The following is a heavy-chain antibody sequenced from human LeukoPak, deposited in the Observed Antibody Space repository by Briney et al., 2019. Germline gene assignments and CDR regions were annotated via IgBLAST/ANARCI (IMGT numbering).Heavy chain of an antibody. Sequence: PGRSVRHSCYACGFPFRSCVMHWVRQAPGKGLEWVAVISYDGINKHNADSVKGRIIISRDNSKNTLYLQLNNLRAEDTAMYYCAREQQQLADYWGQGTLVTVSS. V-gene: IGHV3-30-3*01. CDR1: GFPFRSCV. CDR2: ISYDGINK. J-gene: IGHJ4*02. CDR3: AREQQQLADY. D-gene: IGHD6-13*01.